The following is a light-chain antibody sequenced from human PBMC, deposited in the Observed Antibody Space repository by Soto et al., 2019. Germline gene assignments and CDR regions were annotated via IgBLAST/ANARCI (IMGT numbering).Light chain of an antibody. Sequence: QLVLTQPPSVSGAPGQRVTISCTGSSSNIGAGYDVHWYKQLPETAPKLLIYGNSNRPSGVPDRFSGSKSGTSASLAITGLQAEDEADYYCQSYDSSLSGVVFGGGTKLTVL. J-gene: IGLJ2*01. CDR3: QSYDSSLSGVV. CDR1: SSNIGAGYD. V-gene: IGLV1-40*01. CDR2: GNS.